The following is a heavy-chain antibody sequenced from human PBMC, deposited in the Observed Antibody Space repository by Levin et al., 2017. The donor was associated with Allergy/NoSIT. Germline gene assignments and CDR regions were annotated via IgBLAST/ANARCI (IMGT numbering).Heavy chain of an antibody. CDR1: GFIFSSYG. V-gene: IGHV3-33*06. CDR2: IWHDGKNK. Sequence: LSLTCAASGFIFSSYGIHWVRQAPGKGLEWVAVIWHDGKNKYYADSVKGRFTISRDNSKNTLYLQMNSLRAEDTAIYYCAKSSTTVTRRWFDPWGQGTLVTVSS. CDR3: AKSSTTVTRRWFDP. D-gene: IGHD4-17*01. J-gene: IGHJ5*02.